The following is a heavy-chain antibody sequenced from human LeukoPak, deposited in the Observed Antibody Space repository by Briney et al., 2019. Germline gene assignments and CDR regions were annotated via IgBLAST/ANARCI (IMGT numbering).Heavy chain of an antibody. D-gene: IGHD3-9*01. CDR3: ARMSDILTGHYPQWFDP. J-gene: IGHJ5*02. V-gene: IGHV1-46*01. Sequence: GASVKLSCKASGYTFTSYYMHWVRQAPGQGLEWMGILSPSGGSTSYAQKFQGRVTMTRDTSTSTVYMELSSLRSDDTAVYYCARMSDILTGHYPQWFDPWGQGTLVTVSS. CDR1: GYTFTSYY. CDR2: LSPSGGST.